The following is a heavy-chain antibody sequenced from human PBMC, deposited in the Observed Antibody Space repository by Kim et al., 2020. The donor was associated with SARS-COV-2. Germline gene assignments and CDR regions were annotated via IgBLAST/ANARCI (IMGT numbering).Heavy chain of an antibody. V-gene: IGHV3-23*01. Sequence: TYSADSVMVRVTISSDKTKNTLYLTMNSLRVEDTAVYYGAKGVTNGGFDYWGQGTQVTVSS. CDR3: AKGVTNGGFDY. CDR2: T. D-gene: IGHD2-8*01. J-gene: IGHJ4*02.